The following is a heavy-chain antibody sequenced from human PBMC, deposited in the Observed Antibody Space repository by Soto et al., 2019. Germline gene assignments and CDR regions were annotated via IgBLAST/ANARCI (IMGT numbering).Heavy chain of an antibody. J-gene: IGHJ6*02. CDR3: AREGWPLLQSGMDV. Sequence: EVQLVESGGGLIQRGGSLRLSCAASGFTLGHYSMNWVRQAPGKGPEWVSYISSDNRTINYADSVKGRFIITRDNAKKSLYLQMHSLRDEDAAVYYCAREGWPLLQSGMDVWGQGTTVTVSS. V-gene: IGHV3-48*02. CDR2: ISSDNRTI. D-gene: IGHD2-15*01. CDR1: GFTLGHYS.